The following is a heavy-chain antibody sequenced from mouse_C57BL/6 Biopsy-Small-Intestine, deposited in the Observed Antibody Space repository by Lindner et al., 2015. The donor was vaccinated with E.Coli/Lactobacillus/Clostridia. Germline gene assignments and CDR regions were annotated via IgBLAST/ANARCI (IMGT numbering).Heavy chain of an antibody. Sequence: VQLQESGAELMKPGASVKLSCKATGYTFTDYWIEWVKQRPGHGLEWIGEILPGSDSTKYNERFKGKATFTTDTSSNTAYMQLSGLTTEDSAIYYCATRGDGNYWYFDVWGTGTTVTVSS. CDR2: ILPGSDST. J-gene: IGHJ1*03. CDR1: GYTFTDYW. CDR3: ATRGDGNYWYFDV. D-gene: IGHD2-1*01. V-gene: IGHV1-9*01.